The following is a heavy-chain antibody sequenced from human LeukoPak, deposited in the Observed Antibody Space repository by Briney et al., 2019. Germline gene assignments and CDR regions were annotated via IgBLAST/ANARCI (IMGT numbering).Heavy chain of an antibody. CDR1: GFTVSSNY. Sequence: GGSLRLSCAASGFTVSSNYMSWVRQAPGKGLEWVSVIYSGGSTNYADSVKGRFTISRDNSKNTLYLQMNSLRAEDTAVYYCAREDYEAFDIWGQGTMVTVSS. D-gene: IGHD3/OR15-3a*01. CDR3: AREDYEAFDI. CDR2: IYSGGST. J-gene: IGHJ3*02. V-gene: IGHV3-53*01.